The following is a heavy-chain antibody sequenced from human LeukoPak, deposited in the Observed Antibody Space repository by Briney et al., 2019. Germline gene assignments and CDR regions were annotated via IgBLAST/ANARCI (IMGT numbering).Heavy chain of an antibody. CDR2: ISGSDNYI. J-gene: IGHJ1*01. V-gene: IGHV3-21*01. Sequence: GGSLRLSCVASGFTFSLYNMNWVRQAPGKGLEWVSSISGSDNYIFYADSVKDRLTISRDNAKNSLFLQMDSLRAEDTAVYYCARDEGLPAEYFQHWGQGTLVTVSS. CDR3: ARDEGLPAEYFQH. D-gene: IGHD4-11*01. CDR1: GFTFSLYN.